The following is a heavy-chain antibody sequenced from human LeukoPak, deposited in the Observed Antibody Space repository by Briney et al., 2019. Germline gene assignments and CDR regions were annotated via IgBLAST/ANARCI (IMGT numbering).Heavy chain of an antibody. J-gene: IGHJ4*02. CDR2: INPNSGGT. CDR1: GYTFTGYY. D-gene: IGHD3-22*01. V-gene: IGHV1-2*02. Sequence: ASVKVSCKASGYTFTGYYMHCVRQASGQGLEWMGWINPNSGGTNYAQKFQGRVTMTRDTSISTAYMELSRLRSDDTAVYYCARTGPPYYYDSSGYLDYWGQGTLVTVSS. CDR3: ARTGPPYYYDSSGYLDY.